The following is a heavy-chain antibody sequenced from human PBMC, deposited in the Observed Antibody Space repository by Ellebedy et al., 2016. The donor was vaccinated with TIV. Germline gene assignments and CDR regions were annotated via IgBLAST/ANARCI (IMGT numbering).Heavy chain of an antibody. D-gene: IGHD3-16*01. V-gene: IGHV1-69*13. CDR1: GGTFSSYA. J-gene: IGHJ6*03. CDR3: ARGTYDYVWGSGRYQYYYMDV. CDR2: VIPIFGTA. Sequence: SVKVSCXASGGTFSSYAISWVRQAPGQGLEWMGGVIPIFGTANYAQKFQGRVTITADESTSTAYMELSSLRSEDTAVYYCARGTYDYVWGSGRYQYYYMDVWGKGTTVTVSS.